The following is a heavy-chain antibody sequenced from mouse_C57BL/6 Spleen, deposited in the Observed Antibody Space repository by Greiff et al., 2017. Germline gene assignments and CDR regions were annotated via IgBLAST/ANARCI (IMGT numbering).Heavy chain of an antibody. J-gene: IGHJ1*03. V-gene: IGHV1-15*01. CDR3: TRDYDYRYFDV. Sequence: QVQLQQSGAELVRPGASVTLSCKASGYTFTDYEMHWVKQTPVHGLEWIGAIDPETGGTAYNQKFKGKAILTADKSYSTAYMELRSLTSDDSAVYYCTRDYDYRYFDVWGTGTTVTVSS. D-gene: IGHD2-4*01. CDR2: IDPETGGT. CDR1: GYTFTDYE.